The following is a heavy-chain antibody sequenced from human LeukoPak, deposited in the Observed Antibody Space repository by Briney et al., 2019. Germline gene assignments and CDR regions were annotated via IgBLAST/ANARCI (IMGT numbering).Heavy chain of an antibody. CDR1: GRSIIDYY. V-gene: IGHV4-4*07. Sequence: SETLSLTCTVSGRSIIDYYWNWLRQSAGKGLEYIGRISGGGATSYNPSLQSRITMSVDTSKKQFSLHLTSVTAADTAIYYCAREILVPGVNLVNWFDSWGQGFLVTVSS. CDR2: ISGGGAT. J-gene: IGHJ5*01. D-gene: IGHD3-10*01. CDR3: AREILVPGVNLVNWFDS.